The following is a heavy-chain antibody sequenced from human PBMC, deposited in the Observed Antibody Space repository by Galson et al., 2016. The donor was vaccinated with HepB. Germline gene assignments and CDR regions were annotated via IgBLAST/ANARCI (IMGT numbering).Heavy chain of an antibody. D-gene: IGHD3-3*01. V-gene: IGHV3-9*01. CDR1: GFTFRDYA. CDR3: VKSSTGVVFNHWLDS. Sequence: SLRLSCADSGFTFRDYAMQWVRQPPQKGLEWVSGISWNSGRLEYADSVNGRFTISRDNAKWSVHLQLNSLRPGDTALYYCVKSSTGVVFNHWLDSWVQGTLFTVSS. J-gene: IGHJ5*01. CDR2: ISWNSGRL.